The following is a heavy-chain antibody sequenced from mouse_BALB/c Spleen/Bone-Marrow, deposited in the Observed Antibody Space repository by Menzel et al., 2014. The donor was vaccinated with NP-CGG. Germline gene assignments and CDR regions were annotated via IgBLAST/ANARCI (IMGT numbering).Heavy chain of an antibody. J-gene: IGHJ3*01. CDR2: INPGSGGT. V-gene: IGHV1-54*01. CDR1: GYAFTNYL. Sequence: QVQLQQSGAELVRPGTSVKVSCKASGYAFTNYLIDWVKQRPGQGLEWIGVINPGSGGTNYNEKFKGKATLTADKSSSTDYMQLSSLTSDDSAVYFCARNANWLFAYWGQGTLVTVSA. D-gene: IGHD4-1*01. CDR3: ARNANWLFAY.